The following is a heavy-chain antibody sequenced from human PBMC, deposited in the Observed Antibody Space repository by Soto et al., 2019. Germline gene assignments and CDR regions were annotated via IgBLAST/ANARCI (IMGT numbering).Heavy chain of an antibody. CDR3: ARASIAARPSALGLDY. CDR2: INPSGGST. J-gene: IGHJ4*02. V-gene: IGHV1-46*03. CDR1: GYTFTSYY. Sequence: GASVKVSCKASGYTFTSYYMHWVRQAPGQGLEWMGIINPSGGSTSYAQKFQGRVTMTRDTSTSTVYMELSSLRSEDTAVYYCARASIAARPSALGLDYWGQGTLVTVSS. D-gene: IGHD6-6*01.